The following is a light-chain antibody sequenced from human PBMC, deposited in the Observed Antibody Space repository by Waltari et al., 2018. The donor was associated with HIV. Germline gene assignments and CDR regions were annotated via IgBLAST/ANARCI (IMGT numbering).Light chain of an antibody. J-gene: IGLJ2*01. CDR2: DTS. V-gene: IGLV7-46*01. Sequence: QAVVTQEPSLTVSPGGTVTLTCGSSAGTVTSTPYPFWFQQKPGQAPRTLVYDTSNRQSWTPTRFSGSLLGGRAALILSGAQPEDEADYYCLLSYSDSVVFGGGTKLTVL. CDR3: LLSYSDSVV. CDR1: AGTVTSTPY.